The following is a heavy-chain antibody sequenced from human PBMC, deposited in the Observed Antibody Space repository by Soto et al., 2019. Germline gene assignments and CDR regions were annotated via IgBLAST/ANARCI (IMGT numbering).Heavy chain of an antibody. CDR1: RFTFRTYW. D-gene: IGHD5-18*01. Sequence: EVQLVESGGGLVQPGRSLRLSCEASRFTFRTYWLSWVRQVPGKGLEWVANINLDGSEKNYVDSVKGRFTISRDNARNSLYLQMSSLRAEDTALYYCARDGSTSWYSYDYHGMDVWGQGTTVTVSS. CDR3: ARDGSTSWYSYDYHGMDV. V-gene: IGHV3-7*05. CDR2: INLDGSEK. J-gene: IGHJ6*02.